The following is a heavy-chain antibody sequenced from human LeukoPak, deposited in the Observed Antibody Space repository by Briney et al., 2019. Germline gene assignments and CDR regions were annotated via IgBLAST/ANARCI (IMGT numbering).Heavy chain of an antibody. CDR3: VMVRGRNWFDP. V-gene: IGHV1-46*01. CDR1: GYTFTSSY. Sequence: ASVKVSCTPSGYTFTSSYMHWVRQAPGQGLERMGIINPSVGSTSYAQKFQGRVTMTRDTSTSTVYMELSSLRSEDTAVYYCVMVRGRNWFDPWGQGTLVTVSS. D-gene: IGHD3-10*01. J-gene: IGHJ5*02. CDR2: INPSVGST.